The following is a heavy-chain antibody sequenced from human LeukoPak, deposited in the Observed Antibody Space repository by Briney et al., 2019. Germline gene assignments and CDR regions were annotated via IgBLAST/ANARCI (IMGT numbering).Heavy chain of an antibody. CDR3: AREYYYDSSGLDY. Sequence: MTGGSLRLSCAASGFTFSDYYMSWIRQAPGKGLEWVSYISSSSSYTNYADSVKGRFTISRDSAKNSLYLQMNSLRAEDTAVYYCAREYYYDSSGLDYWGQGTLVTVSS. J-gene: IGHJ4*02. D-gene: IGHD3-22*01. CDR1: GFTFSDYY. V-gene: IGHV3-11*05. CDR2: ISSSSSYT.